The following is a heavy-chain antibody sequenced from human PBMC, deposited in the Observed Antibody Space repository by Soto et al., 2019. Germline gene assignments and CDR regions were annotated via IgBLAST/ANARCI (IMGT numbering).Heavy chain of an antibody. CDR1: GGSISSSSYY. CDR2: IYYSGST. D-gene: IGHD3-3*01. Sequence: PSETLSLTCTVSGGSISSSSYYWGWISQPPGKGLEWIGSIYYSGSTYYNPSLKSRVTISVDTSKNQFSLKLSSVTAADTAVYYCAIDPSTDYDFWSGPNWFDPWGQGTLVTVSS. CDR3: AIDPSTDYDFWSGPNWFDP. V-gene: IGHV4-39*01. J-gene: IGHJ5*02.